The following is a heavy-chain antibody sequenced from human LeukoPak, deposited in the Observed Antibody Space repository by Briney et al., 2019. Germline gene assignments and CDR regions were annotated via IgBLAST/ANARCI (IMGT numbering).Heavy chain of an antibody. J-gene: IGHJ4*02. CDR2: IYSGGST. D-gene: IGHD3-9*01. Sequence: PGGSLRLSCAASGFTVSSNYMSWVRQAPGKGLEWVSVIYSGGSTYYADSVKGRFTISRDNSKNTLYLQMNSLRAEDTAVYYCARDAPILPKSFDYWGQGTLVTVSS. V-gene: IGHV3-66*01. CDR3: ARDAPILPKSFDY. CDR1: GFTVSSNY.